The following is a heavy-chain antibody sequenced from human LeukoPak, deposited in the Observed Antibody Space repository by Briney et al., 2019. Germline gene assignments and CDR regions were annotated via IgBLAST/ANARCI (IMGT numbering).Heavy chain of an antibody. CDR2: IYYSGST. D-gene: IGHD4-17*01. CDR1: GASSSSSY. CDR3: ARVTTVTTPAYYYYYGMDV. V-gene: IGHV4-59*01. Sequence: PSETLSLTCTVSGASSSSSYCSWIRQPPGKGLEWIGYIYYSGSTNYNPSLKSRVTISVDTSKNQFSLKLSSVTAADTAVYYCARVTTVTTPAYYYYYGMDVWGQGTTVTVSS. J-gene: IGHJ6*02.